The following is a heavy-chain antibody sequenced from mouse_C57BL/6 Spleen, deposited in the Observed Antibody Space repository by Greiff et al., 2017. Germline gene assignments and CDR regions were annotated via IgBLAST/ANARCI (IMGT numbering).Heavy chain of an antibody. CDR3: ARLMITYYFDY. V-gene: IGHV5-6*01. J-gene: IGHJ2*01. CDR1: GFTFSSYG. Sequence: EVKLMESGGDLVKPGGSLKLSCAASGFTFSSYGMSWVRQTPDKRLAWVATISSGGSYTYYPDSVKGRFTISRDNAKNTLYLQMSSLKSEDTAMYYCARLMITYYFDYWGQGTTLTVSS. CDR2: ISSGGSYT. D-gene: IGHD2-4*01.